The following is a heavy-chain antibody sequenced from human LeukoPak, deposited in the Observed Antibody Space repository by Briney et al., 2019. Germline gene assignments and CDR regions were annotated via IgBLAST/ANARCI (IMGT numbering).Heavy chain of an antibody. J-gene: IGHJ4*02. V-gene: IGHV3-49*04. Sequence: GGSLRLSCTASGFTFGDYAMSWVRQAPGKGLEWVGFIRSKAYGGTTEYAASVKGRFTISRDDSKSIAYLQMNSLKTEDTAVYYCTTDPGGAVAGTGRVYWGQGTLVTVSS. CDR2: IRSKAYGGTT. CDR3: TTDPGGAVAGTGRVY. D-gene: IGHD6-19*01. CDR1: GFTFGDYA.